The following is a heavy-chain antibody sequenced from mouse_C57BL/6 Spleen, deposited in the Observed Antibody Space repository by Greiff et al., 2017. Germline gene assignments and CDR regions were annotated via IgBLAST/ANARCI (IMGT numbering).Heavy chain of an antibody. CDR1: GYTFTDYE. Sequence: VQLQQSGAELVRPGASVTLSCKASGYTFTDYEMHWVKQTPVHGLEWIGAIDPETGGTAYNQKFKGKAILTADKSSSTAYMELRSLTSEDSAVYYCTRGGIYDGYWFAYWGQGTLVTVSA. J-gene: IGHJ3*01. CDR2: IDPETGGT. D-gene: IGHD2-3*01. V-gene: IGHV1-15*01. CDR3: TRGGIYDGYWFAY.